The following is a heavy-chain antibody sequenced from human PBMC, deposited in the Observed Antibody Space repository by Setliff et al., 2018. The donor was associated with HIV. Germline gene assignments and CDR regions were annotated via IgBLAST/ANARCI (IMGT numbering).Heavy chain of an antibody. CDR2: IYTNGYT. CDR3: ARAPPGIQNDAFDI. V-gene: IGHV4-61*09. J-gene: IGHJ3*02. Sequence: TLSLTCTVSGGSISSDNYYWTWIRQSAGKGLEWIGHIYTNGYTNYNPSLKSRVTISFDTSQNQFSLKLSSVTAADTAVFYCARAPPGIQNDAFDIWGQGAMVTVSS. CDR1: GGSISSDNYY.